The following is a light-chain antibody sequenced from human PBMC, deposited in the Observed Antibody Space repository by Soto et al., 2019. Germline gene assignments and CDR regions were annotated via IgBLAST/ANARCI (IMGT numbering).Light chain of an antibody. CDR3: QQYYDYPPLI. CDR1: RNINRK. Sequence: EIVMTQSPATLSVSPGERATLSCRASRNINRKLAWYQQKPGQAPRLLISGASTRATGIPARFSGSGSGTEFTRTISSLQSEDVAGYYCQQYYDYPPLIFGGGTKVEIK. V-gene: IGKV3-15*01. CDR2: GAS. J-gene: IGKJ4*01.